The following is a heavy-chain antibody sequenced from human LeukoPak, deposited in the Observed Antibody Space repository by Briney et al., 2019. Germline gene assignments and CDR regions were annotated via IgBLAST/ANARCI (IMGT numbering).Heavy chain of an antibody. D-gene: IGHD3-22*01. CDR1: GGSISSSSYY. V-gene: IGHV4-39*01. J-gene: IGHJ4*02. CDR2: IYYSGST. CDR3: ARQENYSSGYFLFDY. Sequence: SETLSLTCTVSGGSISSSSYYWGWIRQPPGKGLEWIGSIYYSGSTYYNPSLKSRVTISVDTSKNQFSLKLSSVTAADTAVYYCARQENYSSGYFLFDYWGQGTLVTVSS.